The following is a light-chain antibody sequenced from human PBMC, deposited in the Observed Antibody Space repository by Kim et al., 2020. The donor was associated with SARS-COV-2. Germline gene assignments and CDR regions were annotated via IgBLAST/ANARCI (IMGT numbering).Light chain of an antibody. CDR1: NIGSKS. Sequence: SYELTQPPSVSVAPGKTARITCGGNNIGSKSVHWYQQKPGQAPVLVIYYDSDRPSGIPERFSGSNSGNTATLTISRVEAGDEADYYCQVWDSSSDHVVFGGRTQLTV. CDR2: YDS. V-gene: IGLV3-21*04. J-gene: IGLJ2*01. CDR3: QVWDSSSDHVV.